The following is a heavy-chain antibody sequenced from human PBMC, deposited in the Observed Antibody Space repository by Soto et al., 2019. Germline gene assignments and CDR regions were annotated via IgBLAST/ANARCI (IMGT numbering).Heavy chain of an antibody. V-gene: IGHV1-69*02. CDR1: GGTFSRYT. J-gene: IGHJ5*02. CDR3: ARGSTIVRGAPSWFDP. D-gene: IGHD3-10*01. Sequence: QVQLVQSGAEVKKPGSSVKVSCKASGGTFSRYTINWVRQAPGQGLEWMGRIIPIAAIANYTQKFQGRVTITVDKSSTTAYMELSSLTSDDTAVYYCARGSTIVRGAPSWFDPWGQGALVTVS. CDR2: IIPIAAIA.